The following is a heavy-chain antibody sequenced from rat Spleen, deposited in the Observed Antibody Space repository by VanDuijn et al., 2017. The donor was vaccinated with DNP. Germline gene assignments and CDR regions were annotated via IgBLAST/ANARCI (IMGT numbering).Heavy chain of an antibody. CDR3: ARRDTTAQTFDY. CDR1: GFTFSGYY. D-gene: IGHD1-6*01. J-gene: IGHJ2*01. Sequence: EVQLVESGGGLVQPGRSLKLSCAASGFTFSGYYMAWVRQAPKKGLDWVASINYEGSGTYYGDSVKGRFTISRDNEKNTQYLQMNSLRSEDTATYYCARRDTTAQTFDYWGQGVMVTVSS. CDR2: INYEGSGT. V-gene: IGHV5-22*01.